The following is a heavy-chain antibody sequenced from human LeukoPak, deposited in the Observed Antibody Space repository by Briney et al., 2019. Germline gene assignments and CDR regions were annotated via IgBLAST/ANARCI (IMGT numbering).Heavy chain of an antibody. CDR3: ARDGASTVTFYYYYYGMDI. CDR2: ISSSGSTI. D-gene: IGHD4-17*01. J-gene: IGHJ6*02. V-gene: IGHV3-11*01. CDR1: GFTFSDYY. Sequence: GGSLRLSCAASGFTFSDYYMSWIRQAPGKGLEWVSYISSSGSTIYYADSVKGRFTISRDNAKNSLYLQMNSLRAEDTAVYYCARDGASTVTFYYYYYGMDIWGQGTTVTVSS.